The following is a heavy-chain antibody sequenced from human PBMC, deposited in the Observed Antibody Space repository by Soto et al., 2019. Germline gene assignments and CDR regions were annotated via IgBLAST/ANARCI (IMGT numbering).Heavy chain of an antibody. CDR1: GVSVTNSRYD. CDR3: ARHSETALVTGFDS. V-gene: IGHV4-39*01. CDR2: VTSSGQT. D-gene: IGHD5-18*01. Sequence: SETLSLTSRVTGVSVTNSRYDWVWVRQAPDKGLEWIGAVTSSGQTFNIPSLESRVAISADASKNEFYLSLTSVTAADTAVYYCARHSETALVTGFDSWGQGIRVTVSS. J-gene: IGHJ4*02.